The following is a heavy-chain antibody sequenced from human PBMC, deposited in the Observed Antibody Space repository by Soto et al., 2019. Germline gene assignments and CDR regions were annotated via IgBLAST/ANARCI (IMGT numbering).Heavy chain of an antibody. D-gene: IGHD2-2*01. V-gene: IGHV1-46*03. CDR2: INPSGGST. J-gene: IGHJ4*02. Sequence: ASVKVSCKASGYTFTSYYMHWVRQAPGQGLEWMGIINPSGGSTSYAQKFQGRVTMTRDTSTSTVYMELSSLRSEDTAVYYCARDGARDGTDRSCPLPLDYWGQGTLVPVSS. CDR1: GYTFTSYY. CDR3: ARDGARDGTDRSCPLPLDY.